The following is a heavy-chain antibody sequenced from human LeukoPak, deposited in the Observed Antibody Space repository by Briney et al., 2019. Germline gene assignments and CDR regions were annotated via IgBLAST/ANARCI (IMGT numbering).Heavy chain of an antibody. V-gene: IGHV4-34*01. CDR3: ARAANWYSSSWSEYFQH. J-gene: IGHJ1*01. CDR2: INHSGST. Sequence: SETLSLTCAVYGGSFSGYYWSWIRQPPGKGLEWIGEINHSGSTNYNPSLTSRVTISVDTSKNQFSLKLSSVTAADTAVYYCARAANWYSSSWSEYFQHWGQGTLVTVSS. CDR1: GGSFSGYY. D-gene: IGHD6-13*01.